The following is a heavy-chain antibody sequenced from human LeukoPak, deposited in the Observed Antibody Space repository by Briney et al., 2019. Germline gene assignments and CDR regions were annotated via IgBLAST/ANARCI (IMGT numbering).Heavy chain of an antibody. CDR1: GFTFSSYA. CDR3: ARDSGSSTWYYFDN. J-gene: IGHJ4*02. Sequence: PGRSLRLSCAASGFTFSSYAMHWVRQAPGKGLEWVAVISYDGSNKYYADSVKGRFTISRDNSKNTLYLQMNSLRAEDTAVYYCARDSGSSTWYYFDNWGQGTLVAVSS. V-gene: IGHV3-30-3*01. D-gene: IGHD6-13*01. CDR2: ISYDGSNK.